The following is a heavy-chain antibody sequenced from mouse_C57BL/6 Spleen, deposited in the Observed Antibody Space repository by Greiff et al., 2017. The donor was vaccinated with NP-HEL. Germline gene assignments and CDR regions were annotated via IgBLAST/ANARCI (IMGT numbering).Heavy chain of an antibody. D-gene: IGHD4-1*01. CDR1: GYSFTSYY. CDR3: ASEELAGTKEPGWFAY. Sequence: VQLQQSGPELVKPGASVKISCKASGYSFTSYYIHWVKQRPGQGLEWIGWIYPGSGNTKYNEKFKGKATLTADTSSSTAYMQLSSLTSEDSAVYYCASEELAGTKEPGWFAYWGQGTLVTVSA. J-gene: IGHJ3*01. V-gene: IGHV1-66*01. CDR2: IYPGSGNT.